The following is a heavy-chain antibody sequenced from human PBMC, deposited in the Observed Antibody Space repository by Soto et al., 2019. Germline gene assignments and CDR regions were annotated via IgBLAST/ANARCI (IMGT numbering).Heavy chain of an antibody. V-gene: IGHV4-34*01. D-gene: IGHD3-10*01. Sequence: ETLSLTCAVYGGSFSGYYWSWIRQPPGKGLEWIGEINHSGSTNYNPSLKSRVTISVDTSKNQFSLKLSSVTAADTAVYYCARRQRYYYGSGSYYSNQRLDYWGQGTLVTVSS. CDR2: INHSGST. CDR3: ARRQRYYYGSGSYYSNQRLDY. CDR1: GGSFSGYY. J-gene: IGHJ4*02.